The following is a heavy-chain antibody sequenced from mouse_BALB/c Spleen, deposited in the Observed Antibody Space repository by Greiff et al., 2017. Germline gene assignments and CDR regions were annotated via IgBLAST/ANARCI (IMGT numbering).Heavy chain of an antibody. CDR2: ISNGGGST. V-gene: IGHV5-12-2*01. J-gene: IGHJ1*01. Sequence: EVKLMESGGGLVQPGGSLKLSCAASGFTFSSYTMSWVRQTPEKRLEWVAYISNGGGSTYYPDTVKGRFTISRDNAKNTLYLQMSSLKSEDTAMYYCARLYGNYGYFDVWGAGTTVTVSS. D-gene: IGHD2-1*01. CDR3: ARLYGNYGYFDV. CDR1: GFTFSSYT.